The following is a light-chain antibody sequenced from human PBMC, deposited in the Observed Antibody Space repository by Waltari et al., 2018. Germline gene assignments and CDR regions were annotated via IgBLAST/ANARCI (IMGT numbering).Light chain of an antibody. CDR1: KLGDKY. CDR2: QDS. V-gene: IGLV3-1*01. Sequence: SYELTHPPSVSVSPGQTASITCSVDKLGDKYASWYQQKPGKSPVLVIYQDSKRPSGIPERFSGTSSGKTSTLTISGTQAMDEADYYCKAWDSSTEVVFGGGTKLTVL. J-gene: IGLJ2*01. CDR3: KAWDSSTEVV.